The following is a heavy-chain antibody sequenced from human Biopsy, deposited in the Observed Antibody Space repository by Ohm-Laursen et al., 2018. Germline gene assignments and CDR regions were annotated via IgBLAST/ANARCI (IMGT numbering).Heavy chain of an antibody. CDR1: GFTFSSYA. D-gene: IGHD4-17*01. V-gene: IGHV3-23*01. Sequence: SLRLSCTASGFTFSSYAMTWVRQAPGKGLEWVSVINTSGGSTRYAVSVKGRFTISRDNSKNTLYLRMNSLRAEDTAVYYCAKPADSYGSEFYFDYWGQETLVTVSS. CDR3: AKPADSYGSEFYFDY. CDR2: INTSGGST. J-gene: IGHJ4*02.